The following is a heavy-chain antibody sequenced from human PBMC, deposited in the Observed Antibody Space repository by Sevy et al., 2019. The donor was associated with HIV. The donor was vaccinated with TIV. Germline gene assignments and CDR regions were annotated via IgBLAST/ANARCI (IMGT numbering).Heavy chain of an antibody. CDR2: ISYDGSNK. CDR1: GFTFSSYG. D-gene: IGHD2-21*02. Sequence: GGSLRLSCAASGFTFSSYGMHWVRQAPGKGLEWVAVISYDGSNKYYADSVKGRFTISRDNSKNTLYLQMNSLRAEDTAVYYCAKDLVGVATANHAIDYWGQGTLVTVSS. V-gene: IGHV3-30*18. J-gene: IGHJ4*02. CDR3: AKDLVGVATANHAIDY.